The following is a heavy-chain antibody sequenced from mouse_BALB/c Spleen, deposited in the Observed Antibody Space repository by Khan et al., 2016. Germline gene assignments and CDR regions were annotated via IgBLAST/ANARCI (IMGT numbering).Heavy chain of an antibody. CDR3: ARGGNYRASPMDY. J-gene: IGHJ4*01. CDR1: GYTFISYT. V-gene: IGHV1-4*02. D-gene: IGHD2-1*01. CDR2: INPSGEPT. Sequence: VQLQESEAELARPGASVKMSCKASGYTFISYTIHWVKQRPGQGLEWIGYINPSGEPTEYNKKFKDKTTLTVDKSSSTAYMQLNSLTSEDSAVYYCARGGNYRASPMDYWGQGTSVTVSS.